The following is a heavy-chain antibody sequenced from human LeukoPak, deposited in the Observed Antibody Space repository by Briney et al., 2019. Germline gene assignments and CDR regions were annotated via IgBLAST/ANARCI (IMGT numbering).Heavy chain of an antibody. CDR2: IKQDGSEK. J-gene: IGHJ4*02. CDR1: GGSISSGGYY. D-gene: IGHD2-2*01. Sequence: ETLSLTCTVSGGSISSGGYYWSWIRQHPGKGLEWVANIKQDGSEKYYVDSVKGRFTISRDNAKNSLYLQMNSLRAEDTAVFYCARQYCSSTSCYARGFFDYWGQGTLVTVSS. CDR3: ARQYCSSTSCYARGFFDY. V-gene: IGHV3-7*03.